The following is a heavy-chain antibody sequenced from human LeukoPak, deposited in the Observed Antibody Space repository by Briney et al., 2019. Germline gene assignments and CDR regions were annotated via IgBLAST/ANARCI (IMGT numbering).Heavy chain of an antibody. Sequence: VASVKVSCTASGYTFSSYFMHWVRQAPGHGLEWMGIINPRGGSTSYAQKFQGRVTMTRDTSTSTVYMELSSLRSEDTAVYYCARDVEMAKYYFDYWGQGTLVTVSS. CDR3: ARDVEMAKYYFDY. V-gene: IGHV1-46*01. CDR2: INPRGGST. CDR1: GYTFSSYF. J-gene: IGHJ4*02. D-gene: IGHD5-24*01.